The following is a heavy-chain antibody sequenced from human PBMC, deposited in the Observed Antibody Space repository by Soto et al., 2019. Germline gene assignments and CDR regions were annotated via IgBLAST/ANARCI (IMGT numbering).Heavy chain of an antibody. CDR1: GYTFTVYN. Sequence: ASVKVSCKASGYTFTVYNMHWVRQAPGQGPEWMGTINPSADSTSYAQKFQGRVTMTKDTSTDTAYMELSSLRSEDTAVYYCATVAYYDSSGYTDYWGQGTLVTVSS. V-gene: IGHV1-46*01. CDR3: ATVAYYDSSGYTDY. J-gene: IGHJ4*02. D-gene: IGHD3-22*01. CDR2: INPSADST.